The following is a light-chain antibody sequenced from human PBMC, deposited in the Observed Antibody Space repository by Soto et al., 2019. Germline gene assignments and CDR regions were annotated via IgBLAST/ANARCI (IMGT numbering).Light chain of an antibody. CDR3: LQDNKYPLT. J-gene: IGKJ4*01. CDR1: QDIRSD. V-gene: IGKV1-6*01. CDR2: ATS. Sequence: AIQMTQFPSSLSASGGERVTISCRASQDIRSDLGWYQQRPGKAPQLLIYATSSLQSGVPSRFSGSGSGTDFTLTITSLQPEDFATYHCLQDNKYPLTFGGGTKVDIK.